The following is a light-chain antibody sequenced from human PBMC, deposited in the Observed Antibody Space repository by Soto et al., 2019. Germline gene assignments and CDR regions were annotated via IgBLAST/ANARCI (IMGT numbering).Light chain of an antibody. CDR1: RSNIGNNF. V-gene: IGLV1-51*01. Sequence: QSVLTQPPSVSAAPGQKVTISCSGSRSNIGNNFVSWFQHLPGTAPKILIYDNNKRPSGIPDRFSGSKSDTSATLGITGLQTGDEAAYYCATWDDSLSVGVFGGGTKVTVL. CDR2: DNN. J-gene: IGLJ2*01. CDR3: ATWDDSLSVGV.